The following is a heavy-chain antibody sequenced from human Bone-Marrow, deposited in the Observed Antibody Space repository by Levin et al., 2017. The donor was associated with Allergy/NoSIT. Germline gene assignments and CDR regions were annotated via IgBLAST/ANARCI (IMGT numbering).Heavy chain of an antibody. V-gene: IGHV2-5*02. CDR2: IYWDDDE. CDR3: ARVAADSSEYLRD. CDR1: GFSLSTHEMG. D-gene: IGHD6-13*01. Sequence: SGPTLVKPTQTLTLTCTFSGFSLSTHEMGVGWIRQSPGKALEWLALIYWDDDERYNPSLKSRLTITKDTSKNQVVFRMTNMDPVDTGTYYCARVAADSSEYLRDWGQGTLVTVSS. J-gene: IGHJ1*01.